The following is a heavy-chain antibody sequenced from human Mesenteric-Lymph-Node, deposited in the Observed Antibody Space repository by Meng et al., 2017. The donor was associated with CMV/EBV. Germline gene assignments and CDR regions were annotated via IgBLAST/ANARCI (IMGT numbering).Heavy chain of an antibody. Sequence: GESLKISCKGSGYSFPSYWIGWVRQMPGKGLEWMGIIYPGDSDTRYSPSFQGQVTISADESISTAYLQWSSLKASDTAMYYCARHLYSRSLSAFDMWGQGTMVTVSS. CDR3: ARHLYSRSLSAFDM. CDR2: IYPGDSDT. J-gene: IGHJ3*02. V-gene: IGHV5-51*01. D-gene: IGHD6-13*01. CDR1: GYSFPSYW.